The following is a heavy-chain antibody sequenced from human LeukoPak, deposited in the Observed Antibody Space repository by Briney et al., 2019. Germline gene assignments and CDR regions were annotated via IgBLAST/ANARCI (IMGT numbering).Heavy chain of an antibody. CDR1: GFTFSSYG. J-gene: IGHJ4*02. D-gene: IGHD5-12*01. V-gene: IGHV3-30*02. CDR3: AKDFLKGYSGYDSYSLDY. Sequence: GGSLRLSCAASGFTFSSYGMHWVRQAPGKGLEWVAFIRYDGSNKYYADSVKGRFTISRDNSKNTLYLQMNSLRAEDTAVYYCAKDFLKGYSGYDSYSLDYWGQGTLVTVSS. CDR2: IRYDGSNK.